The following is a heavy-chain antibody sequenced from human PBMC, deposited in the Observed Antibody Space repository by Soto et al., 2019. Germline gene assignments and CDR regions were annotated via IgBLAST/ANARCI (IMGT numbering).Heavy chain of an antibody. D-gene: IGHD3-10*01. Sequence: SETLSLTCTVSGGSISNDNYYWGWIRQPPGKGLEWIGSMHHSGNTYYNASLKSRVTISVDTSKNQFSLKLSSVTAADTAVYYCARGYYGSGSYYNRNWFDPWGQGTLVTVSS. CDR3: ARGYYGSGSYYNRNWFDP. J-gene: IGHJ5*02. CDR1: GGSISNDNYY. CDR2: MHHSGNT. V-gene: IGHV4-39*07.